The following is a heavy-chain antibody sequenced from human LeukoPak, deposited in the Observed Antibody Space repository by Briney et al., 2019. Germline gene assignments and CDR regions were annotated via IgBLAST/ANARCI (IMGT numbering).Heavy chain of an antibody. CDR2: ISSGGYTI. J-gene: IGHJ5*02. CDR3: ARVRGYSGYVLGYWLDP. Sequence: GGSLRLSCAASGFTFSSYDMNWARQAPGKGLEWVSSISSGGYTIYYADSVKGRFTISRDNAKNSLFLQMNSLRAEDTAVYYCARVRGYSGYVLGYWLDPWGQGTLVTVSS. D-gene: IGHD5-12*01. V-gene: IGHV3-48*03. CDR1: GFTFSSYD.